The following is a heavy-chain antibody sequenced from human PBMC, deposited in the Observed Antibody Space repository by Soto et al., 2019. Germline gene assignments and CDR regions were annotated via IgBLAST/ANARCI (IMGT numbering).Heavy chain of an antibody. J-gene: IGHJ4*02. CDR3: ATWRTYSGSYCFDS. V-gene: IGHV1-69*06. CDR1: GGTFKTYT. D-gene: IGHD1-26*01. CDR2: IITMYDSA. Sequence: QVQLVQSGAELKKPGSSVNVSCAASGGTFKTYTINWVRQAPGQGLEWIGQIITMYDSANYAQRYQGRDTMSADKATHISCRELSGLRSEDTALYYWATWRTYSGSYCFDSWGKGTLVSVSS.